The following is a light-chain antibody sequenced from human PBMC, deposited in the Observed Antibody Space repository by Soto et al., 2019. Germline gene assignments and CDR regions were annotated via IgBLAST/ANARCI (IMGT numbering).Light chain of an antibody. J-gene: IGKJ1*01. V-gene: IGKV3-15*01. CDR1: QSVSSN. CDR3: QQYNNWWT. Sequence: EIVMTQSPATLSVSPGERATLSCRASQSVSSNLAWYQQKPGQAPRLLIYGASTRATGIPARFSGSGSGTEFTLTISSLQSEDFAVYYCQQYNNWWTFVQGTKVEI. CDR2: GAS.